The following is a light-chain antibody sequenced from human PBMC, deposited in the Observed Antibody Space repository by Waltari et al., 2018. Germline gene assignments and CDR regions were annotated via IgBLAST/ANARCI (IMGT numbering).Light chain of an antibody. CDR1: QSVLYTSNNKNY. V-gene: IGKV4-1*01. Sequence: DIVMTQSPDSLPVSLGERATINCKSSQSVLYTSNNKNYLAWYQQKPGQPPKLLIYWASTRESGVPDRFSGGGSGTDFTLTINSLQAEDVAVYYCQQYYSTPLTFGGGTKVEIK. CDR3: QQYYSTPLT. CDR2: WAS. J-gene: IGKJ4*01.